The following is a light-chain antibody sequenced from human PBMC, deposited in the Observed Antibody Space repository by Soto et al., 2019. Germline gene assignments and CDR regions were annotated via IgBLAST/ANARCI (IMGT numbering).Light chain of an antibody. CDR3: CAHAGNPPWV. CDR2: EGN. Sequence: QSVLTQPASVSGSPGQSITISCTGTSSDAGTYNVVSWYQLHPGKAPKLIIYEGNKRPSGVSNRFSGSKSGNTASLTISGLQAEDEAEYYCCAHAGNPPWVFGGGTKVTVL. CDR1: SSDAGTYNV. V-gene: IGLV2-23*01. J-gene: IGLJ3*02.